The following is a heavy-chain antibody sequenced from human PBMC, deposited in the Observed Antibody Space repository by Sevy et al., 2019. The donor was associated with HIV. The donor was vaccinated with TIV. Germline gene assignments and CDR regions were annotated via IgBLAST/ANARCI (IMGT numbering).Heavy chain of an antibody. D-gene: IGHD3-22*01. V-gene: IGHV1-2*06. J-gene: IGHJ4*02. CDR1: GYMFIAYF. Sequence: ASVKVSCKASGYMFIAYFIHWVRQAPGQGLEWMGRINPNSGDTNYAQKFQGRVTMTRDTSINTAYMELSRLRSDDTAVYSRARVLYYDSSAYYFDYWGLGTLVTVSS. CDR2: INPNSGDT. CDR3: ARVLYYDSSAYYFDY.